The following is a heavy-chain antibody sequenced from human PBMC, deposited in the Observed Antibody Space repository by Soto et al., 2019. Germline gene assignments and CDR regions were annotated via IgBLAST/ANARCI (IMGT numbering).Heavy chain of an antibody. CDR1: GFTFSDYY. Sequence: QVQLVESGGGLVKPGGSLRLSCAASGFTFSDYYMSWIRQAPGKGLEWVSYISSSGSTIYYADSVKGRFTISRDNAKKSLDLQMNSLRAEDTAVYYCARRAVVVVAATPYYYYYYMDVWGKGTTVTVSS. CDR3: ARRAVVVVAATPYYYYYYMDV. V-gene: IGHV3-11*01. CDR2: ISSSGSTI. D-gene: IGHD2-15*01. J-gene: IGHJ6*03.